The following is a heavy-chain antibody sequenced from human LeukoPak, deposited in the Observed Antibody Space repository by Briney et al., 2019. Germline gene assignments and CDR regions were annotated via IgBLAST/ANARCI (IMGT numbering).Heavy chain of an antibody. J-gene: IGHJ3*02. D-gene: IGHD3-22*01. V-gene: IGHV4-31*03. CDR2: IYNRGST. CDR3: ARVFSSGYYSGPDAFDI. CDR1: GGSINSGDYY. Sequence: PSETLSLTCTVSGGSINSGDYYWSWIRQHPGKGLEWIGYIYNRGSTYYNPSPKSRVIISVDTSKNQFSLKLSSVTAADTAVYYCARVFSSGYYSGPDAFDIWGQGTKVTVSS.